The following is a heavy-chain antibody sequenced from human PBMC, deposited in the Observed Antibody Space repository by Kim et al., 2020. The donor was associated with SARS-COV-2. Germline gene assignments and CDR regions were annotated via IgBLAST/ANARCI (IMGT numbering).Heavy chain of an antibody. CDR2: ISWNSGSI. J-gene: IGHJ6*02. CDR3: AKDLNAYYDSSGMGSYYYGMDV. Sequence: GGSLRLSCAASGFTFDDYAMHWVRQAPGKGLEWVSGISWNSGSIGYADSVKGRFTISRDNAKNSLYLQMNSLRAEDTALYYCAKDLNAYYDSSGMGSYYYGMDVWGQGTTVTVSS. V-gene: IGHV3-9*01. CDR1: GFTFDDYA. D-gene: IGHD3-22*01.